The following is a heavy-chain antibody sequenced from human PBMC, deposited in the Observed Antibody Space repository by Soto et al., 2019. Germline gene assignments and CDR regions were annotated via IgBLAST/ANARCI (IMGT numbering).Heavy chain of an antibody. CDR2: IDWDDDK. CDR1: GFSLSTSGMC. D-gene: IGHD3-10*01. J-gene: IGHJ6*03. CDR3: ARTVRGVIITGDAYYYYYYMDV. Sequence: SGPTLVNPTQTLTLTCTFSGFSLSTSGMCVSWIRQPPGKALEWLARIDWDDDKYYSTSLKTRLTISKDTSKNQVVLTMTNMDPVDTATYYCARTVRGVIITGDAYYYYYYMDVWGKGTTVTVSS. V-gene: IGHV2-70*11.